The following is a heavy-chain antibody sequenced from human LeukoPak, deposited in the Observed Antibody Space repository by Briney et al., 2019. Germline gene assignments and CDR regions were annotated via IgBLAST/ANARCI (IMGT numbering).Heavy chain of an antibody. CDR1: GFTFSSYA. CDR2: ISYDGSNK. V-gene: IGHV3-30*04. D-gene: IGHD6-19*01. CDR3: ARDQLWYSSGWYSGVDY. J-gene: IGHJ4*02. Sequence: GGSLRLSCAASGFTFSSYAMHWVRQAPGKGLEWVAVISYDGSNKYYADSVKGRFTISRDNSKNTLYLQMSSLRAEDTAVYYCARDQLWYSSGWYSGVDYWGQGTLVTVSS.